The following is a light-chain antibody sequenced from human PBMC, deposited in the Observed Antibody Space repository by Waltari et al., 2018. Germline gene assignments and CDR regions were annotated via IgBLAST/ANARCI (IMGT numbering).Light chain of an antibody. V-gene: IGKV4-1*01. CDR3: QQYYSTPLT. Sequence: QSVLYSSDTQNYLAWYQQKPGQPPKLLIYWASTRESGVPDRFSGSGSGTDFTLTISSLQAEDVAVYYCQQYYSTPLTFGGGTKVEIK. CDR1: QSVLYSSDTQNY. CDR2: WAS. J-gene: IGKJ4*01.